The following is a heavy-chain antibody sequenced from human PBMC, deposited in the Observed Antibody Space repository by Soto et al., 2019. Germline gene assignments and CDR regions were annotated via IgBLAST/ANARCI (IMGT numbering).Heavy chain of an antibody. CDR1: GFTFSSYA. Sequence: EVQLLESGGGLVQPGGSLRLSCAASGFTFSSYAMSWVRQAPGKGLEWVSAISGSGGSTYYADSVKGRFTISRDNSKNTLYLQMNSLRAEDTAVYYCAKEVGYVYAVTTLSWFDPWGQGTLVTVSS. CDR3: AKEVGYVYAVTTLSWFDP. V-gene: IGHV3-23*01. CDR2: ISGSGGST. D-gene: IGHD4-17*01. J-gene: IGHJ5*02.